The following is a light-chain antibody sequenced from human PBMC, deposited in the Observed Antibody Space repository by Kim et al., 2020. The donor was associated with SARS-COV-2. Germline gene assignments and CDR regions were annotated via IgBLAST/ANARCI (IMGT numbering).Light chain of an antibody. CDR1: QDIRNY. J-gene: IGKJ4*02. CDR3: QYYDSLPVT. V-gene: IGKV1-33*01. Sequence: ASAGDRVTITCQASQDIRNYLHWFQQKPGKAPKLLIYDASNLETGVPSRFSGSGSGTDFTFTITSLQPEDVATYYCQYYDSLPVTFGGRTKVDIK. CDR2: DAS.